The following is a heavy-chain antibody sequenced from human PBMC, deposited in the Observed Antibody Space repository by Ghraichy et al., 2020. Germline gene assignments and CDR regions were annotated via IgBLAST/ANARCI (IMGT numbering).Heavy chain of an antibody. CDR1: GFTFPNAW. CDR2: IQRKTAGGST. Sequence: ETLSLTCVGSGFTFPNAWMSWVRRAPGKGLEWVGRIQRKTAGGSTDYAAPVKGRFTISRDDSKNTFYLQMDSLRNEDTAVYYCSTANDGLFDWGQGTLVTVSS. D-gene: IGHD3-3*01. V-gene: IGHV3-15*01. CDR3: STANDGLFD. J-gene: IGHJ4*02.